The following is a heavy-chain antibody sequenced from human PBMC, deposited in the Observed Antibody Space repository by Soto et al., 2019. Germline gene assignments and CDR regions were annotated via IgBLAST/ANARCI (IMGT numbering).Heavy chain of an antibody. Sequence: GGSLRLSCVASGFTFSDYSVSWVRQAPGKGLEWLSSISSSSTFTHYADSVKGRFTISRDNAKNSLYLQMNSLRAEDTAVYYCAAPYSTGHKLLGYWGQGTMVTVSS. CDR2: ISSSSTFT. CDR1: GFTFSDYS. V-gene: IGHV3-21*01. D-gene: IGHD6-19*01. CDR3: AAPYSTGHKLLGY. J-gene: IGHJ4*02.